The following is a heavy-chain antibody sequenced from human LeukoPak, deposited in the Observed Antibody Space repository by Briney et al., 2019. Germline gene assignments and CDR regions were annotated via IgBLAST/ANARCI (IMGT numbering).Heavy chain of an antibody. CDR1: GFTFSRNA. CDR2: IAHHGSNK. CDR3: AKDGSWTCTD. D-gene: IGHD3-10*01. Sequence: GGSLRLSCAASGFTFSRNAIHWVRQGPGKGLEWVSYIAHHGSNKYYADSVKGRFTISRDNSKRTLYLQMNSLRADDTAVYYCAKDGSWTCTDWGQGTLVTVSS. V-gene: IGHV3-30*02. J-gene: IGHJ4*02.